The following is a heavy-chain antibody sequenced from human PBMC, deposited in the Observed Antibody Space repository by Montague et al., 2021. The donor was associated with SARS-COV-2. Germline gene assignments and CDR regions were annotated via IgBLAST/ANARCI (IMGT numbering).Heavy chain of an antibody. CDR1: GGSLKIDSSY. V-gene: IGHV4-61*02. J-gene: IGHJ4*02. Sequence: TLSLTCTISGGSLKIDSSYWSWVRQPAGKGLEWIGRIFSGGSPDYSPPLKSRVAISLDTSNYRFSLRLTSVTAADTAVYFCARGGNSFDDWGQGILVTVSS. CDR2: IFSGGSP. CDR3: ARGGNSFDD.